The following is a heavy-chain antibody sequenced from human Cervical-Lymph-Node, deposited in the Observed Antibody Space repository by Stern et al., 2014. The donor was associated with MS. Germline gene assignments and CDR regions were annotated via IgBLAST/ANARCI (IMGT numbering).Heavy chain of an antibody. J-gene: IGHJ4*02. CDR3: TRPLAGTTLLFDS. CDR2: INPSGDGT. Sequence: QVQLVQSGAEVTRPGASVKVSCKASGATFTSHYMHWVRQAPGQGLEWMGIINPSGDGTTYAQKFQGRLTMTRDTSTSTVYMELSSLTSEDTAVYYCTRPLAGTTLLFDSWGQGTLVTVSS. CDR1: GATFTSHY. V-gene: IGHV1-46*03. D-gene: IGHD1-1*01.